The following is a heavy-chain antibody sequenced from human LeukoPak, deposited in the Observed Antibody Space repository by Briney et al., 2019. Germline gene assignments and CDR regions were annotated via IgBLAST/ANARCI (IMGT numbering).Heavy chain of an antibody. CDR1: GGSISSGSYY. J-gene: IGHJ5*02. CDR3: ARVRSSSSRGWWFDP. D-gene: IGHD6-6*01. V-gene: IGHV4-61*02. Sequence: SETLSLTCTVSGGSISSGSYYWSWIRQPAGKGLEWIGRIYTSGSTNYNPSLKSRVTISVDTSKNQFSLKLSSVTAADTAVYYCARVRSSSSRGWWFDPWGQGTLVTVSS. CDR2: IYTSGST.